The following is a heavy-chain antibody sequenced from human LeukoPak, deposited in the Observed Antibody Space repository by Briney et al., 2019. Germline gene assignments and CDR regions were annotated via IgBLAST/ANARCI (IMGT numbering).Heavy chain of an antibody. CDR2: IKNKAEGGTT. CDR1: GFTSSSHS. J-gene: IGHJ4*02. V-gene: IGHV3-15*01. D-gene: IGHD2-21*01. CDR3: TTTVALYYFDY. Sequence: GGSLRLSCAASGFTSSSHSMNWVRQAPGKGLEWVGRIKNKAEGGTTDYAAPVKGRFTISRDDSKNTLYLQMNSLKIEDTAMYYCTTTVALYYFDYWGQGTVVTVSS.